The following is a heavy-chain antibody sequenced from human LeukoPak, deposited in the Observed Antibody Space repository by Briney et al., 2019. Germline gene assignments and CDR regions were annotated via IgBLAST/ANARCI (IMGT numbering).Heavy chain of an antibody. CDR2: IYYSGTT. J-gene: IGHJ4*02. CDR1: GGSISSYY. V-gene: IGHV4-59*01. Sequence: SETLSLTCTVSGGSISSYYWSWIRQPPGKGLEWIGYIYYSGTTNYNPSLKSRVTISVDTSKNQFSLKLSSVTAADTAVYYCARGVYIAAAQYGYWGQGTLDTVSS. CDR3: ARGVYIAAAQYGY. D-gene: IGHD6-13*01.